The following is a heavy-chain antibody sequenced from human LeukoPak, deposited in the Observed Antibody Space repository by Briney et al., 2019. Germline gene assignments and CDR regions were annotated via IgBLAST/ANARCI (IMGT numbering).Heavy chain of an antibody. V-gene: IGHV4-61*02. CDR1: GGSISSGSYY. CDR2: IYTSGST. D-gene: IGHD5-24*01. Sequence: SSETLSLTCTVSGGSISSGSYYWSWIRQPAGKGLEWIGRIYTSGSTNYNPSLKSRVTISVDTSKNQFSLKLSSVTAADTAVYYCARDGGEMATITGFDYWGQGTLVTASS. J-gene: IGHJ4*02. CDR3: ARDGGEMATITGFDY.